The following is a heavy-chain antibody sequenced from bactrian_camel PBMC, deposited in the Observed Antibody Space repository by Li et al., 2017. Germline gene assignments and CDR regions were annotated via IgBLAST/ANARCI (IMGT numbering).Heavy chain of an antibody. CDR2: ISTPGTA. CDR3: AARTSIGYGNCLKPADFGY. CDR1: GFSVSSSC. J-gene: IGHJ6*01. Sequence: HVQLVESGGGSVQAGGSLRLSCAASGFSVSSSCMAWFRQAAGNQREWVSRISTPGTATSTRSVKGRFTISKDNANNTLYLQMNSLQPEDTAMYYCAARTSIGYGNCLKPADFGYWGQGTQVTVS. V-gene: IGHV3S53*01. D-gene: IGHD1*01.